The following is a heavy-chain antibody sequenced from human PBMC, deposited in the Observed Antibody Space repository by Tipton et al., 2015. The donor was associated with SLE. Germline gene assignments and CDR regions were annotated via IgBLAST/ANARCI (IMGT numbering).Heavy chain of an antibody. J-gene: IGHJ4*02. CDR1: GFTFSDFA. Sequence: SGFTFSDFALSWVRQAPGEGLEWVSVVFSGGSATYYADSVKGRFTISRDNAKNSLYLQMNSLRAEDTAVYYCARGGYYYDSSGYSDYWGQGTLVTVSS. CDR3: ARGGYYYDSSGYSDY. V-gene: IGHV3-11*04. D-gene: IGHD3-22*01. CDR2: VFSGGSAT.